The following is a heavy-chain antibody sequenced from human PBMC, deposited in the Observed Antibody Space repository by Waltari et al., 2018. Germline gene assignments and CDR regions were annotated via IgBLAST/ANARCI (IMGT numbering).Heavy chain of an antibody. CDR1: GGSISSSNW. Sequence: QVQLQESGPGLVKPSGTLSLTCAVSGGSISSSNWWSWVRQPPGKGLEWIGEIYHSGSTHYNPSLKSRVTISVDKSKNQFSLQLSSVTAADTAVYYCARVVGSSWPKRHFQHWGQGTLVTVSS. CDR3: ARVVGSSWPKRHFQH. CDR2: IYHSGST. D-gene: IGHD6-13*01. V-gene: IGHV4-4*02. J-gene: IGHJ1*01.